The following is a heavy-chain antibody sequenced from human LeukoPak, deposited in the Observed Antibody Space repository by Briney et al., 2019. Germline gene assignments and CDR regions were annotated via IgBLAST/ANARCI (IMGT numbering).Heavy chain of an antibody. Sequence: GGPLRLSCAASGFTFSSYGMHWVRQAPGKGLEWVAFIRYDGSNKYYADSVKGRFTISRDNSKNTLYLQMNSLRAEDTAVYYCAKDSVPYYYGSGRFNWFDPWGQGTLVTVSS. CDR3: AKDSVPYYYGSGRFNWFDP. CDR1: GFTFSSYG. D-gene: IGHD3-10*01. V-gene: IGHV3-30*02. J-gene: IGHJ5*02. CDR2: IRYDGSNK.